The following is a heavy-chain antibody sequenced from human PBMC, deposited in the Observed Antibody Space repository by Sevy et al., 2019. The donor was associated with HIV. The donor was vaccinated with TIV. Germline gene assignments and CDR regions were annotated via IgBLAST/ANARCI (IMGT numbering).Heavy chain of an antibody. D-gene: IGHD6-19*01. CDR3: ASLEVAGTRVDY. CDR1: GFTFSSYW. V-gene: IGHV3-74*01. CDR2: INSDGSST. Sequence: GGSLRLSCAASGFTFSSYWMHWVRQAPGKGLVWVSRINSDGSSTSYADSVKGRFTISRDNAKNTLYLQMNSLRAEDTAVYYCASLEVAGTRVDYWGQGTLVTVSS. J-gene: IGHJ4*02.